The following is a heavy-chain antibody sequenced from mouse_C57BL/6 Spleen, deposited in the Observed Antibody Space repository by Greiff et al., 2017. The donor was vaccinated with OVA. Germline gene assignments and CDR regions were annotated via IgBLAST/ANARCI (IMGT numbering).Heavy chain of an antibody. J-gene: IGHJ3*01. CDR3: ARLNDYDDWFAY. D-gene: IGHD2-4*01. CDR2: IYPGGGYT. Sequence: QVQLQQSGAELVRPGTSVKMSCKASGYTFTNYWIGWAKQRPGHGLEWIGDIYPGGGYTNYHEKFKGKATLTADKSSSTAYMQFSSLTSEDSAIYYCARLNDYDDWFAYWGQGTLVTVSA. CDR1: GYTFTNYW. V-gene: IGHV1-63*01.